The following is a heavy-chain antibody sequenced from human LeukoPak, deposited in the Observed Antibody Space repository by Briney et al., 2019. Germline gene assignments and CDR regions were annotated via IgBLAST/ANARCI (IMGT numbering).Heavy chain of an antibody. Sequence: PSQTLSLTCTVSGGSISSGDYYWSWIRQPPGKGLEWIGYIYYSGSTYYNPSLKSRCTISVDTAKNQFSLKLSSVTAADTAVYYCARKRMVRGVVSFFDYWGQGTLVTVSS. CDR3: ARKRMVRGVVSFFDY. J-gene: IGHJ4*02. CDR2: IYYSGST. CDR1: GGSISSGDYY. V-gene: IGHV4-30-4*01. D-gene: IGHD3-10*01.